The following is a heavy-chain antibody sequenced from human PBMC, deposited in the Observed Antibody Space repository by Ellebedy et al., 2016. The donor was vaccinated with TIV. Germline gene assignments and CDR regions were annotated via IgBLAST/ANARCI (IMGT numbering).Heavy chain of an antibody. J-gene: IGHJ4*02. V-gene: IGHV3-48*04. CDR3: ARNRYCSGGDCYALGY. CDR2: ISSSSSTI. Sequence: PGGSLRLSCAASGFTFSSYSMNWVRQASGKGLEWVSYISSSSSTIYYADSVKGRFTISRDNAKNTLYLQMNSLRAEDTAVYYCARNRYCSGGDCYALGYWGQGTLVTVSS. CDR1: GFTFSSYS. D-gene: IGHD2-15*01.